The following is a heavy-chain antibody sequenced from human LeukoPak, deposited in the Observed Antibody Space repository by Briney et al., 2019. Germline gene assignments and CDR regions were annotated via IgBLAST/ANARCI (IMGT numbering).Heavy chain of an antibody. Sequence: ASVKVSCKASGYTFTSYGISWVRQAPGQGLEWMGWISAYSGDTNYAQKFQGRATMTTDTSTSTAYMELRSLSSDDTAVYYCATAGATANYVSWFDPWGQGTLVTVSS. D-gene: IGHD4/OR15-4a*01. CDR3: ATAGATANYVSWFDP. CDR1: GYTFTSYG. CDR2: ISAYSGDT. J-gene: IGHJ5*02. V-gene: IGHV1-18*01.